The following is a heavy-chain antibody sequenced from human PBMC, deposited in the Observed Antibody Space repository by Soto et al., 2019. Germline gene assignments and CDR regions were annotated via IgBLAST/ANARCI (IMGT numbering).Heavy chain of an antibody. J-gene: IGHJ3*02. V-gene: IGHV4-39*01. CDR3: ARPDYYDSSGQGAFDI. Sequence: SETLSLTCTVSGGSISSSSYYWGWIRQPPGKGLEWIGSIYYSGSTYYNPSLKSRVTISVDTSKNPFSLKLSSVTAADTAVYYCARPDYYDSSGQGAFDIWGQGTMVTVSS. CDR2: IYYSGST. CDR1: GGSISSSSYY. D-gene: IGHD3-22*01.